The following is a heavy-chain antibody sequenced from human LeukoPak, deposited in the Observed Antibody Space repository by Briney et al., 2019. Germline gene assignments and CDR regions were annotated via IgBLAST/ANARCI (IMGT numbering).Heavy chain of an antibody. D-gene: IGHD3-3*01. V-gene: IGHV3-48*04. CDR3: ARGVPYDSWSGPHYSDY. Sequence: GGSLRLSCAASGLSFSETSMNWVRQAPGKGLEWISYITHSSSIISYADSVKGRFTISRDSAKNSPYLQMNSLRAEDTAVYYCARGVPYDSWSGPHYSDYWGQGTLVTVSS. J-gene: IGHJ4*02. CDR1: GLSFSETS. CDR2: ITHSSSII.